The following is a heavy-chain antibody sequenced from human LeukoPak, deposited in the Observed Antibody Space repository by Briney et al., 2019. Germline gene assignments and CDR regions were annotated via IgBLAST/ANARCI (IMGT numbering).Heavy chain of an antibody. Sequence: GGSLRLSCAASGFTFSGYSMTWVRQAPGKGLEWVSYISTSSTIYYADSVKGRFTISRDNAKNSLYLQMNSLRDEDTAVYYCARDNWLDYWGQGTLVTVSS. V-gene: IGHV3-48*02. J-gene: IGHJ4*02. CDR1: GFTFSGYS. D-gene: IGHD5-12*01. CDR3: ARDNWLDY. CDR2: ISTSSTI.